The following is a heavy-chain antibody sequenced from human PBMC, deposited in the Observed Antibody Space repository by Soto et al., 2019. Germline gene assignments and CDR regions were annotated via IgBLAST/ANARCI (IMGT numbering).Heavy chain of an antibody. Sequence: PGGSLRLSCAASGFIFSDYAMSWVRQAPEKGLEWVSAISGSGGSTYYADSVKGRFTISRDSSKNTLYLQMKSLRVEDTAIYYCAKVGPGRVTLLGVVDSWGQGTLVTVSS. CDR3: AKVGPGRVTLLGVVDS. J-gene: IGHJ4*02. D-gene: IGHD3-16*01. V-gene: IGHV3-23*01. CDR1: GFIFSDYA. CDR2: ISGSGGST.